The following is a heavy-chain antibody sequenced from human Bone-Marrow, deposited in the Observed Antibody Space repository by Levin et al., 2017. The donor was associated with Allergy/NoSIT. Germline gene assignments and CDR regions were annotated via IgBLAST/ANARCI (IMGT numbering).Heavy chain of an antibody. D-gene: IGHD2-15*01. CDR2: IVPVFGPA. CDR1: GGTFSNYA. V-gene: IGHV1-69*13. J-gene: IGHJ4*02. Sequence: ASVKVSCKASGGTFSNYAIIWVRQVPGQGLEWMGGIVPVFGPANYAQKFQGRVTITADESTSTAYMELSGLRSDDTAVYYCARPKYCSGGDCDNKRDYWGQGTLLTVSS. CDR3: ARPKYCSGGDCDNKRDY.